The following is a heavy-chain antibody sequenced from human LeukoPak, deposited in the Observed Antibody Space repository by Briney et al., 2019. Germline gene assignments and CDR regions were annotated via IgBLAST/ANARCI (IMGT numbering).Heavy chain of an antibody. CDR1: GYTFTSYY. CDR2: INPSGGST. CDR3: AREEREYCTTTNCFDFDY. J-gene: IGHJ4*02. Sequence: ASVKVSCKASGYTFTSYYMHWVRQAPGQGLEWMGIINPSGGSTSYAQKFQGRVTMTRDTSTSTVYMELSSLRSEDTAVFFCAREEREYCTTTNCFDFDYWGQGTLVAVSS. V-gene: IGHV1-46*01. D-gene: IGHD2-2*01.